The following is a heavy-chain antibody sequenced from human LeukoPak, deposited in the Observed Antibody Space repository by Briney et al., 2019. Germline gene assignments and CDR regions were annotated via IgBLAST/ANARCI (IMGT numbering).Heavy chain of an antibody. D-gene: IGHD3-16*01. CDR2: VYSTGNT. V-gene: IGHV4-39*01. J-gene: IGHJ5*02. CDR3: ARPHLTWRVEYFDP. CDR1: GDSINSNSYH. Sequence: PSETLSLTCTVSGDSINSNSYHWGWVRQPPGKGLEWIGTVYSTGNTYYTPSLKSRVTISVDTSNNQFSLKLTSVTAADTAVYYCARPHLTWRVEYFDPWGQGTLVTVSP.